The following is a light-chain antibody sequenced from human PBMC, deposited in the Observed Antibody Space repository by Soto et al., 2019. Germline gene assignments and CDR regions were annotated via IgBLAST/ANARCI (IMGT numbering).Light chain of an antibody. CDR3: CSHAGSYTYV. J-gene: IGLJ1*01. CDR2: DVT. V-gene: IGLV2-11*01. Sequence: QSALTQPRSVSGSPGQSLTISCTGTSSDVGGYNYVSWYQQHPGKVPKLMIYDVTKRPSGVPDRFSGSKSGNTASLTISGLQSEDEADYYCCSHAGSYTYVFGTGTKSPS. CDR1: SSDVGGYNY.